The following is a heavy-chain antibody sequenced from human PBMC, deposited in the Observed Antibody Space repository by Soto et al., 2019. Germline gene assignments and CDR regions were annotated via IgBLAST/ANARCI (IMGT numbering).Heavy chain of an antibody. D-gene: IGHD6-13*01. V-gene: IGHV4-59*08. J-gene: IGHJ3*02. CDR1: GDSISNYY. Sequence: SETLSLTCTVSGDSISNYYWNWIRQSPGKRLEWIAYMYYSGNINYNPSLKSRVTVSLDTSQNQFSLKLTSVTAADTAVYYCARRYSSAFDIWGQGTMVTVSS. CDR3: ARRYSSAFDI. CDR2: MYYSGNI.